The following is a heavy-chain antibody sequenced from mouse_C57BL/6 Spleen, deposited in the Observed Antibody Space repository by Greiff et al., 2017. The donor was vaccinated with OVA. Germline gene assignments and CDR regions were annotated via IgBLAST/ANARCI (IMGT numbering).Heavy chain of an antibody. CDR1: GFTFSSYA. J-gene: IGHJ2*01. CDR2: ISDGGSYT. D-gene: IGHD4-1*01. CDR3: ARKELGRFDY. Sequence: EVQLVESGGGLVKPGGSLKLSCAASGFTFSSYAMSWVRQTPEKRLEWVATISDGGSYTYYPDNVKGRFTISRDNAKNNLYLQMSHLKSEDTAMYYCARKELGRFDYWGQGTTLTVSS. V-gene: IGHV5-4*01.